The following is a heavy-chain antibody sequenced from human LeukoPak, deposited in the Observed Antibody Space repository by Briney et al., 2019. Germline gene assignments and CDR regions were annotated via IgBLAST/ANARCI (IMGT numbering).Heavy chain of an antibody. CDR3: AREGSIVPHQDLDS. D-gene: IGHD2-8*01. CDR1: GFTFRTYS. V-gene: IGHV3-21*01. J-gene: IGHJ4*02. Sequence: GGSLRLSCTASGFTFRTYSMNWVRQAPGKGLEWVSSIISRGSDEYYADSVKGRFTISRDNAKNSLYLQMNSLRAEDTAVYYCAREGSIVPHQDLDSWGQGTLVTVSS. CDR2: IISRGSDE.